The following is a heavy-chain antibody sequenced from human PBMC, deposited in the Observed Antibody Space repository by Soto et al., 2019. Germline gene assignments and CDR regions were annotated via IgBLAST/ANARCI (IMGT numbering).Heavy chain of an antibody. V-gene: IGHV1-69*08. Sequence: QVQLVQSGAEVKKPGSSVTVSCKASGGTFCRHSITWVRQAHGHGLEWMGRIMPIFGIATYAQKFQGRVTITADKNTSTAYMELSSLRSEDTAVYYCARDDRDRESALVPADIDGMDVWGQGTTVTVSS. CDR2: IMPIFGIA. CDR1: GGTFCRHS. CDR3: ARDDRDRESALVPADIDGMDV. J-gene: IGHJ6*02. D-gene: IGHD2-2*01.